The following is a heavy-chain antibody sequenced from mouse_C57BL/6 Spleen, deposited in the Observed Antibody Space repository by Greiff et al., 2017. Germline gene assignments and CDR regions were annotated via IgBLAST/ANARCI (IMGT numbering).Heavy chain of an antibody. Sequence: VQLQQPGAELVKPGASVKLSCKASGYTFTSYWMQWVKQRPGQGLEWIGEIDPSDSYTNYNQKFKGKATLTVDTSSSTAYMQLSSLTSEDSAVYYCARRGTAQAPYYFDYWGKGTTLTVSS. CDR1: GYTFTSYW. CDR3: ARRGTAQAPYYFDY. V-gene: IGHV1-50*01. CDR2: IDPSDSYT. D-gene: IGHD3-2*02. J-gene: IGHJ2*01.